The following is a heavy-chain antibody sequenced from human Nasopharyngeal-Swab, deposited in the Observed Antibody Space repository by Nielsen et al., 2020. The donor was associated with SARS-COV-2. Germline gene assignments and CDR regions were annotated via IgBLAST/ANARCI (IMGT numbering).Heavy chain of an antibody. Sequence: ASVKVSCKASGYTFTSYDINWVRPAPGQGLEWMGWMNPNSGNTGCAQKFQGRVTMTRNTSISTAYMELSSLRSEDTAVYYCARASVAGPSTIFGVVDDAFDIWGQGTMVTVSS. CDR1: GYTFTSYD. V-gene: IGHV1-8*01. CDR3: ARASVAGPSTIFGVVDDAFDI. D-gene: IGHD3-3*01. CDR2: MNPNSGNT. J-gene: IGHJ3*02.